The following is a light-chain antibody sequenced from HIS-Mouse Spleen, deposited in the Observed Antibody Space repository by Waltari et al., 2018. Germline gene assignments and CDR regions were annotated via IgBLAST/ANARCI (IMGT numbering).Light chain of an antibody. CDR1: VLAKKY. Sequence: SYELTQPSSVSVSPGQTARITCSGDVLAKKYARWFQQKPGQAPVLVIYKASERPSGIPERFSGSSSGTTVTLTISGAQVEDEADYYCYSAADNNLVVFGGGTKLTVL. CDR2: KAS. V-gene: IGLV3-27*01. CDR3: YSAADNNLVV. J-gene: IGLJ2*01.